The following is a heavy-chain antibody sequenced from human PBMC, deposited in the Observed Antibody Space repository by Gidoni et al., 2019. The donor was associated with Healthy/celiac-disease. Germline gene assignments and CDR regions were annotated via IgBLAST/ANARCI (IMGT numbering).Heavy chain of an antibody. Sequence: QVQLVQSGAEVKKPGSSVKVSCKASGGTFSSYAISWVRQAPGQGLEWMGGIIPIFGTANYAQKFQGRVTITADESTSTAYMELSSLRSEDTAVYYCARSGAHYCSSTSCYLDYWGQGTLVTVSS. J-gene: IGHJ4*02. V-gene: IGHV1-69*01. CDR1: GGTFSSYA. CDR2: IIPIFGTA. CDR3: ARSGAHYCSSTSCYLDY. D-gene: IGHD2-2*01.